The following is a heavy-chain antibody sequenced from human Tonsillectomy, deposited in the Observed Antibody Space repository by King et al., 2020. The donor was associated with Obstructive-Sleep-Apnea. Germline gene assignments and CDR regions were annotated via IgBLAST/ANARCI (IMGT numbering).Heavy chain of an antibody. J-gene: IGHJ6*02. CDR1: GGSISSSSYY. V-gene: IGHV4-39*02. D-gene: IGHD4-17*01. Sequence: QLQESGPGLVKSSETLSLTCTVSGGSISSSSYYCVWIRQPPGKWLEWIVSIYYSGSTYYHPSLKSRVTISLDTSKNQFSLKLSSVTAADTAVYYCARDYGDYVRYYYYYGMDVWGQGTTVTVSS. CDR2: IYYSGST. CDR3: ARDYGDYVRYYYYYGMDV.